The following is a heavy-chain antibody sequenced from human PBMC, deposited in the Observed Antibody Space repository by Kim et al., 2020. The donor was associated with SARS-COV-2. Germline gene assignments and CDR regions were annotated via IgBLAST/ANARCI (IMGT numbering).Heavy chain of an antibody. V-gene: IGHV1-18*04. CDR2: ISAYNGNT. D-gene: IGHD2-21*02. J-gene: IGHJ4*02. CDR1: GYTFTSYG. Sequence: ASVKVSCKASGYTFTSYGISWVRQAPGQGLEWMGWISAYNGNTNYAQKLQGRVTMTTDTSTSTAYMELRSLRSDDTAVYYCARDLHFIRPTPGDRTFDYWGQGTLVTVSS. CDR3: ARDLHFIRPTPGDRTFDY.